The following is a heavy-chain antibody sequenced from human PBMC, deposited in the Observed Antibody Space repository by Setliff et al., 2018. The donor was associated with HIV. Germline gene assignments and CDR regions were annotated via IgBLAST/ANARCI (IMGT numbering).Heavy chain of an antibody. J-gene: IGHJ4*02. CDR2: IYTTGGT. Sequence: PSETLSLTCNISGVSIPTNYWNWIRQPAGKGLEWIGRIYTTGGTNYNPALKSRVTMSIDTSKNQISLKLNSVTAADTATYYCARSNPGITAGLLDYWGPGTLVTVSS. V-gene: IGHV4-4*07. CDR1: GVSIPTNY. D-gene: IGHD6-13*01. CDR3: ARSNPGITAGLLDY.